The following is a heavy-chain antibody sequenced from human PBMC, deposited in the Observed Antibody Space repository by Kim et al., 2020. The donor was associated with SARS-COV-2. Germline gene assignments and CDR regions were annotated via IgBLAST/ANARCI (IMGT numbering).Heavy chain of an antibody. CDR1: GFTFSSYS. V-gene: IGHV3-21*01. D-gene: IGHD3-10*01. Sequence: GGSLRLSCAASGFTFSSYSMNWVRQAPGKGLEWVSSISSSSSYIYYADSVKGRFTISRDNAKNSLYLQMNSLRAEDTAVYYCASTPYYYGSGSYYGYYYYGMDVWGQGTTVTVSS. CDR2: ISSSSSYI. J-gene: IGHJ6*02. CDR3: ASTPYYYGSGSYYGYYYYGMDV.